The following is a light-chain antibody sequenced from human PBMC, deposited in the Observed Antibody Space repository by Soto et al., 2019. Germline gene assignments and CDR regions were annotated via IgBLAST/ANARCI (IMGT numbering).Light chain of an antibody. V-gene: IGKV1-13*02. Sequence: AIQLTQSPSSLSASVGDRVTITCRASQGIGSALAWYQQKTGEPPTLLIYSASTLESGVPSRVSGSGSGTDFTLTISSLQPEDCATYYCKHWNGYPLTFGGGTKVEIK. CDR3: KHWNGYPLT. CDR1: QGIGSA. J-gene: IGKJ4*01. CDR2: SAS.